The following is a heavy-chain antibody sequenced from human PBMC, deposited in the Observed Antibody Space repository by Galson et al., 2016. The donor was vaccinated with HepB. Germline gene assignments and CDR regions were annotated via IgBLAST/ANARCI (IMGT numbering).Heavy chain of an antibody. D-gene: IGHD3-22*01. CDR2: ISAYNGNT. V-gene: IGHV1-18*01. CDR3: ARDSVWRGGYYFDSSGLYDY. Sequence: SVKVSCKAFGYNFINYGITWVRQAPGQGLEWMGWISAYNGNTKYSQKVQGRVTMTTDTSMMTAYMELTSLKSDDTAVYYCARDSVWRGGYYFDSSGLYDYWGQGTLVTVSS. J-gene: IGHJ4*02. CDR1: GYNFINYG.